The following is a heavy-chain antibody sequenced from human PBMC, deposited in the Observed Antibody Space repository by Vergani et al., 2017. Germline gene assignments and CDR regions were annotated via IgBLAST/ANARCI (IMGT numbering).Heavy chain of an antibody. CDR1: GFTFGDFA. Sequence: EVQLVESGGGLVQPGQSLRLSCTTPGFTFGDFAMSWFRQAPGKGLEWVGFIRSTPHGGTTEYAASVKGRFTISRDDSKSIAYLQMNSLKSEDTAVYFCTRESVSRIVAYWGQGTLVTVSS. V-gene: IGHV3-49*03. CDR2: IRSTPHGGTT. D-gene: IGHD5/OR15-5a*01. J-gene: IGHJ4*02. CDR3: TRESVSRIVAY.